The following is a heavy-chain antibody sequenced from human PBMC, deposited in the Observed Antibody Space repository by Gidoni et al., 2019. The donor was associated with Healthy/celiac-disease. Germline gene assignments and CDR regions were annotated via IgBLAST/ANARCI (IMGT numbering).Heavy chain of an antibody. J-gene: IGHJ4*02. D-gene: IGHD5-18*01. Sequence: QVQLVESGGGVVQPGRSLRLSCAASGFPFCRYAMHWVRQAPGKGLEWVAVISYDGSNKYYADSVKGRFTISRDNSKNTLYLQMNSLRAEDTAVYYCARGGDTAMVTFVWFLDYWGQGTLVTVSS. V-gene: IGHV3-30-3*01. CDR2: ISYDGSNK. CDR1: GFPFCRYA. CDR3: ARGGDTAMVTFVWFLDY.